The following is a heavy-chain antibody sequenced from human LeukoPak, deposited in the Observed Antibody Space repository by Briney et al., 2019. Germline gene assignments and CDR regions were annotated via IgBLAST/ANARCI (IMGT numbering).Heavy chain of an antibody. CDR3: ARTGYSSGWHLNWFDP. J-gene: IGHJ5*02. V-gene: IGHV4-34*01. D-gene: IGHD6-19*01. CDR1: GGSFSGYY. Sequence: SETLSLTCAVYGGSFSGYYWSWIRQPPGKGLEWIGEINHSGSTNYNPSLKSRVTISVDKSKNRFSLKLSSVTAADTAVYYCARTGYSSGWHLNWFDPWGQGTLVTVSS. CDR2: INHSGST.